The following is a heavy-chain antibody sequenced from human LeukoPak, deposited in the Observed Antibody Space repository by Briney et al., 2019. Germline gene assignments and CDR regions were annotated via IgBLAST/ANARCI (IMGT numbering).Heavy chain of an antibody. Sequence: GESLKISCKGSGYSFTSYWIGWVRQMPGKGLEWMGIIYPGDSDTRYSPSFQGQVTISADKSISTAYLQWSSLKASDTAMYYCARQNDPPAVTTDSDGMDVWGQGTTVTVSS. CDR1: GYSFTSYW. CDR3: ARQNDPPAVTTDSDGMDV. V-gene: IGHV5-51*01. D-gene: IGHD4-17*01. J-gene: IGHJ6*02. CDR2: IYPGDSDT.